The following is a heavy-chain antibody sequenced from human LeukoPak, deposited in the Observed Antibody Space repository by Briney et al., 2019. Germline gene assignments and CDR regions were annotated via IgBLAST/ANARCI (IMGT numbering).Heavy chain of an antibody. CDR1: GGFLSSYY. CDR3: ARDHSSPGYYYMDV. V-gene: IGHV4-59*01. D-gene: IGHD6-13*01. J-gene: IGHJ6*03. CDR2: IYYSGST. Sequence: PSETLSLTRTVSGGFLSSYYRSWIRQPPGKGLEWIGYIYYSGSTNYNPSLKSRVTISVDTSKNQFSLKLSSVTAADTAVYYCARDHSSPGYYYMDVWGKGTTVTVSS.